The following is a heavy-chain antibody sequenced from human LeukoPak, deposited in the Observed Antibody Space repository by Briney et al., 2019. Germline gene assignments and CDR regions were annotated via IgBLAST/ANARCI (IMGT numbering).Heavy chain of an antibody. J-gene: IGHJ4*02. CDR1: GFSFSNYG. CDR3: AKPTTVTTSYYFDY. V-gene: IGHV3-30*18. Sequence: GGSLRLSCAASGFSFSNYGMHWFRQAPGKGLEWVASISYHTGDKFYADSVKGRFTISRDNSLDTLYLQMNSLRAEDTAIYYCAKPTTVTTSYYFDYWGQGTLVTVSS. D-gene: IGHD4-17*01. CDR2: ISYHTGDK.